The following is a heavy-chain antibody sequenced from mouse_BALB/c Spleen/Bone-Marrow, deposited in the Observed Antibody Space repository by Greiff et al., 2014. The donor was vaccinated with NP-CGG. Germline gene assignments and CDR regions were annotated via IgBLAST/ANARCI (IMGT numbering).Heavy chain of an antibody. CDR2: INPDSSTI. D-gene: IGHD1-1*02. CDR1: GFDFSRYW. Sequence: VQLKDSGGGLVQPGGSLKLSCAASGFDFSRYWMRWVRQAPGKGLEWIGDINPDSSTINYTPSLKDKFIISRDNAKNTLYLQMSKARSDDTALYYCSRMGWFAWFAYWGQGTLVTVSA. V-gene: IGHV4-1*02. J-gene: IGHJ3*01. CDR3: SRMGWFAWFAY.